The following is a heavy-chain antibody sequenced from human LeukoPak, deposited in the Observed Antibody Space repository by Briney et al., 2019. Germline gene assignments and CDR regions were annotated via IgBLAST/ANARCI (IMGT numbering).Heavy chain of an antibody. V-gene: IGHV1-2*02. CDR3: ARDPERQLVYFDY. D-gene: IGHD6-13*01. J-gene: IGHJ4*02. CDR2: INPNSGGT. Sequence: EASVKVSCKASGYTFTGYYMHWVRQAPGQGLEWMGWINPNSGGTNYAQKFQGRVTMTRDTSISTAYMELSRLRSDDTAVYYCARDPERQLVYFDYWGQGTLVTVSS. CDR1: GYTFTGYY.